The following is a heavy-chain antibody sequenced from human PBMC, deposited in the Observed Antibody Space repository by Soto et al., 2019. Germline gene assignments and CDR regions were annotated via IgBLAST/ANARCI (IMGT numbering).Heavy chain of an antibody. CDR2: ISNDGSKN. Sequence: QVQLVDSGGGVVQPGGSLRLSCAASGFTFSNYGMHWVRQAPGKGLEWVAFISNDGSKNYYADSVRGRFTISRDNSMNTLFLQMNSLRPEDRATYYCAKVPLRPYYLDYWRPGTRVTVSS. D-gene: IGHD4-17*01. CDR1: GFTFSNYG. CDR3: AKVPLRPYYLDY. J-gene: IGHJ4*02. V-gene: IGHV3-30*18.